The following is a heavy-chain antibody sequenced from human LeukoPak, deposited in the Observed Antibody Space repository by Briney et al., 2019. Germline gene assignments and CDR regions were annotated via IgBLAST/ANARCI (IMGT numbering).Heavy chain of an antibody. CDR1: GFTFSSYW. Sequence: PGGSLRLSCAASGFTFSSYWMSWVRQAPGKGLEWVANIKQDGSEKYYVDSVKGRFTISRDNAKNSLYLQMNSLRAEDTAVYYCARDLGVATISWFDPWGQGTLVTVSS. D-gene: IGHD5-12*01. V-gene: IGHV3-7*01. CDR2: IKQDGSEK. J-gene: IGHJ5*02. CDR3: ARDLGVATISWFDP.